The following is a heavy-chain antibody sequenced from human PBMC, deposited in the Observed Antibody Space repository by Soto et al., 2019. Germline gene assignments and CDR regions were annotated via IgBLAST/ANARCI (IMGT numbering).Heavy chain of an antibody. CDR2: IKQDGSEK. V-gene: IGHV3-7*01. D-gene: IGHD2-21*01. J-gene: IGHJ4*02. CDR1: GFTFSHYW. Sequence: GGSLRLSCTVSGFTFSHYWVSWVRKTPGKGLEWVANIKQDGSEKYYVDSVKGRLTISRDNAKNSLYLQMNSLRAEDTAVYYCAREPNLLSVSDYWGQGTLVTVSS. CDR3: AREPNLLSVSDY.